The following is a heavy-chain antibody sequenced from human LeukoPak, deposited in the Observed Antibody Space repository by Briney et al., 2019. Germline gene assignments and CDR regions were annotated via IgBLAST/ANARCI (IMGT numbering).Heavy chain of an antibody. Sequence: ASVKVSCKASGYTFPSYFMHWVRQAPGQGLEWMGIINPTGGSTTYAQKFQGRVTMTGDTSTSTVYMGLSSLRSDDTAVYYCARAAARRFDYWGQGTLVTVTS. D-gene: IGHD6-6*01. J-gene: IGHJ4*02. V-gene: IGHV1-46*01. CDR2: INPTGGST. CDR1: GYTFPSYF. CDR3: ARAAARRFDY.